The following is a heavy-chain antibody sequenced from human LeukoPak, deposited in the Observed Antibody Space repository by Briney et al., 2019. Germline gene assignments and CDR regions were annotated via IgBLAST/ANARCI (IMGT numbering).Heavy chain of an antibody. CDR2: IKSKTDGGTT. CDR1: GFTFSNAW. V-gene: IGHV3-15*01. J-gene: IGHJ4*02. CDR3: TAHDTAMVCY. D-gene: IGHD5-18*01. Sequence: GGSLRLSCAASGFTFSNAWMSWVRQAPGKGRERVGRIKSKTDGGTTYYAAPEKGRFIISKDDSKNTLYLEMDGLKTEDTAVYYCTAHDTAMVCYWGQGSLVTVSS.